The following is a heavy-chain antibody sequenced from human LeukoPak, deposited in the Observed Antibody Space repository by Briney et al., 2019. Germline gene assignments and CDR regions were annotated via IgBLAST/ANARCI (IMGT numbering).Heavy chain of an antibody. J-gene: IGHJ3*02. Sequence: SETLSLTCAVSGYSISSGYYWGWIRQPPGKGLEWIGSIYHSGSTYYNPSLKSQVTISVDTSKNQFSLKLSSVTAADTAVYYCARLDSGGSWYSVGAFDIWGQGTMVTVSS. CDR3: ARLDSGGSWYSVGAFDI. CDR1: GYSISSGYY. V-gene: IGHV4-38-2*01. CDR2: IYHSGST. D-gene: IGHD2-15*01.